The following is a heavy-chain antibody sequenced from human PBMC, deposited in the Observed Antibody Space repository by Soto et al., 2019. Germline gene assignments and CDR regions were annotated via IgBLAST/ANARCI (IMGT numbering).Heavy chain of an antibody. CDR3: ARAPGHRFENWFDP. V-gene: IGHV1-69*13. Sequence: ASVKVSCKASGGTFSSYAISWVRQAPGQGLEWMGGIIPIFGTANYAQRFQGRVTITADESTSTACMELSSLRSEDTAVYYCARAPGHRFENWFDPWGQGTLVTVSS. J-gene: IGHJ5*02. CDR1: GGTFSSYA. D-gene: IGHD3-10*01. CDR2: IIPIFGTA.